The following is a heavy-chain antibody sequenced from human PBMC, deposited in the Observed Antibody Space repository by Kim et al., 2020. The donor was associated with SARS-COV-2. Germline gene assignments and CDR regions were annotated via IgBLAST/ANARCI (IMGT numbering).Heavy chain of an antibody. V-gene: IGHV3-30*04. CDR2: ISYDGSNK. Sequence: GGSLRLSCAASGFTFSSYAMHWVRQAPGKGLEWVAVISYDGSNKYYVDSVKGRFTISRDNSKNTLYLQMNSLRAEDTAVYYCARGLDSSGWYGWDVVMDSTSAGPDGGHDYWGQGTLVTVSS. CDR1: GFTFSSYA. J-gene: IGHJ4*02. D-gene: IGHD6-19*01. CDR3: ARGLDSSGWYGWDVVMDSTSAGPDGGHDY.